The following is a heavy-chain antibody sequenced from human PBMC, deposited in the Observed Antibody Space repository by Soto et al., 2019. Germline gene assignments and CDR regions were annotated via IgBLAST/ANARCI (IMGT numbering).Heavy chain of an antibody. CDR2: IYPGDSDS. Sequence: GESLKISCKASGYSFSDYWIGWVRQMPGKGLEWMWIIYPGDSDSRYSPSFQGHVTISADKSISTAYLQWNSLKASDSAIYYCGGVYDGSIGFAFDSCGQGTLLTGSS. CDR1: GYSFSDYW. V-gene: IGHV5-51*01. J-gene: IGHJ4*02. D-gene: IGHD3-22*01. CDR3: GGVYDGSIGFAFDS.